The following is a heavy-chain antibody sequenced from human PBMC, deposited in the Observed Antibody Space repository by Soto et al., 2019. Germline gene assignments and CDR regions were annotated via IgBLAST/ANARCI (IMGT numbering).Heavy chain of an antibody. V-gene: IGHV3-23*01. Sequence: GGSLRLSCAASGFTFSSYAMSWVRQAPGKGLEWVSAISGSGGSTYYADSVKGRFTISRDNSKNTLYLQMNSLRAEDTAVYYCAKDVPGDYDFWSGYSNYFDYWGQGTLVTVSS. CDR3: AKDVPGDYDFWSGYSNYFDY. CDR2: ISGSGGST. CDR1: GFTFSSYA. D-gene: IGHD3-3*01. J-gene: IGHJ4*02.